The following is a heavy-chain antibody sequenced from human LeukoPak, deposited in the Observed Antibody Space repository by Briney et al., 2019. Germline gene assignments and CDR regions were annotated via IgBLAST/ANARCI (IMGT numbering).Heavy chain of an antibody. CDR3: ARDPPGYPFDY. J-gene: IGHJ4*02. CDR2: ISAYNGNT. D-gene: IGHD5-12*01. V-gene: IGHV1-18*01. CDR1: GYTFTSYG. Sequence: ASVKVSCKASGYTFTSYGISWVRQAPGQGLEWMGWISAYNGNTNYAQKFQGRVTMTRDTSISTAYMELSRLRSDDTAVYYCARDPPGYPFDYWGQGTLVTVSS.